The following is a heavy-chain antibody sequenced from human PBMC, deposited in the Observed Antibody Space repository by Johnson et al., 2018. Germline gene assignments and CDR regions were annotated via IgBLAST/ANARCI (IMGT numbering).Heavy chain of an antibody. V-gene: IGHV3-30*18. D-gene: IGHD3-10*01. CDR1: GFTFSSYG. CDR3: AKIGGELLDYYYYYYYMDV. CDR2: ISSDGSNK. Sequence: QVQLVESGGGVVQPGRSLRLSCAASGFTFSSYGMHWVRQAPGKGLEWVAVISSDGSNKYYADSVKGRFTISRDNSKNTLYLQMNSLRAEDTAVYYWAKIGGELLDYYYYYYYMDVWGKGTTVTVSS. J-gene: IGHJ6*03.